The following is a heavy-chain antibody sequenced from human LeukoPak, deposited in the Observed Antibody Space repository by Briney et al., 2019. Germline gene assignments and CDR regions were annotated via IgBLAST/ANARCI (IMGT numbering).Heavy chain of an antibody. D-gene: IGHD3-10*01. CDR2: IWYDGSNK. V-gene: IGHV3-33*01. J-gene: IGHJ4*02. Sequence: GRSLRLSCAASGFTFSSYGMHWVRQAPGKGLEWVAVIWYDGSNKYYADSVKGRFTISRDSSKNTLYLQMNSLRAEDTAVYYCARSLWFLDYWGQGTLVTVPS. CDR1: GFTFSSYG. CDR3: ARSLWFLDY.